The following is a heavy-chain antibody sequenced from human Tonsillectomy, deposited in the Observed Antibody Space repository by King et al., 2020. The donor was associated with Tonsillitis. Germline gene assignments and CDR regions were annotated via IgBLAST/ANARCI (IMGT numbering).Heavy chain of an antibody. Sequence: QLVQSGAEVKKPGASVKVSCKASGYTFTSYGISWVRQAPGQGLEWMGWISTYNDNTNYAQKVQGRVTMTRDTSTSTAYMELRSLRSDDTAVYYCATVVKDYDILTGFLHWGQGTLVTVSS. CDR1: GYTFTSYG. V-gene: IGHV1-18*04. D-gene: IGHD3-9*01. J-gene: IGHJ4*02. CDR2: ISTYNDNT. CDR3: ATVVKDYDILTGFLH.